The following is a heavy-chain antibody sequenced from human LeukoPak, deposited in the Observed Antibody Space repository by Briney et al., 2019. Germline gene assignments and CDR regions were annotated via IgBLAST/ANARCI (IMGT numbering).Heavy chain of an antibody. V-gene: IGHV1-18*01. D-gene: IGHD1-26*01. J-gene: IGHJ4*02. CDR2: ISAYNGNT. Sequence: ASVKVSCKASGYTFTNYGITWVRQAPGQGLEWMGWISAYNGNTNYPQKVQGRVTMTTDTFTTTAYMELRSLRSDDTAVYYCARDRGIVGAIDFDYWGQGTLVTVSS. CDR1: GYTFTNYG. CDR3: ARDRGIVGAIDFDY.